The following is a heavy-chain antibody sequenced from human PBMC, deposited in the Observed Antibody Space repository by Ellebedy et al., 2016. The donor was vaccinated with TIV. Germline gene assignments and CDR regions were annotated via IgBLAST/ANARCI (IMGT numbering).Heavy chain of an antibody. D-gene: IGHD5-24*01. Sequence: SETLSLTCTVSGGSISSSSYYWGWIRQPPGKGLEWIGSIYYSGSTYYNPSLKSRVTISVDTSKNQFSLKLSSVTAADTAVYYCASSLWGGGYNLGAFDIWGQGTMVTVSS. CDR2: IYYSGST. J-gene: IGHJ3*02. CDR1: GGSISSSSYY. CDR3: ASSLWGGGYNLGAFDI. V-gene: IGHV4-39*01.